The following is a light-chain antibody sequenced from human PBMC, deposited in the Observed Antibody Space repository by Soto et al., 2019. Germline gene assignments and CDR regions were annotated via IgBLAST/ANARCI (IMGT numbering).Light chain of an antibody. Sequence: EIVLTQSPGTLSLSPGERATLSCRASQSVNSSYFAWYQQKPGQAPRLLIYGASTRATGIPDRFSGSGSGTDFTLTISRLEPEDFAVYYCQQYGSSRLTFGGGTKVEIK. CDR1: QSVNSSY. CDR3: QQYGSSRLT. J-gene: IGKJ4*01. CDR2: GAS. V-gene: IGKV3-20*01.